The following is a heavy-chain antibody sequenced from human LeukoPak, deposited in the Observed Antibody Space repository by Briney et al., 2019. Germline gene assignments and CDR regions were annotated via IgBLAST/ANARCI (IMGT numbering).Heavy chain of an antibody. CDR1: AYIFTNYW. V-gene: IGHV5-51*01. Sequence: GESLKIPCHGSAYIFTNYWIVWVRQMPGQGLEYMGIIHPGDSNTKYSPFFEGQVIISVDKSISTAYLQWRSLKASDSAIYYCARRRGDTVAGPDYWGQGTLVTVSS. CDR2: IHPGDSNT. CDR3: ARRRGDTVAGPDY. D-gene: IGHD6-19*01. J-gene: IGHJ4*02.